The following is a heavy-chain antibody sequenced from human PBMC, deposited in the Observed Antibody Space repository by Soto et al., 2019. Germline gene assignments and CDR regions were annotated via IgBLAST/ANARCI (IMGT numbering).Heavy chain of an antibody. J-gene: IGHJ4*02. CDR2: ISYDGSNK. CDR3: AKDSIVVVTAPTFDY. CDR1: GFTFSSYG. Sequence: GGSLRLSCAASGFTFSSYGMHWVRQAPGKGLEWVAVISYDGSNKYYADSVKGRFTISRDNSKNTLYLQMNSLGAEDTAVYYCAKDSIVVVTAPTFDYWGQGTLVTVSS. D-gene: IGHD2-21*02. V-gene: IGHV3-30*18.